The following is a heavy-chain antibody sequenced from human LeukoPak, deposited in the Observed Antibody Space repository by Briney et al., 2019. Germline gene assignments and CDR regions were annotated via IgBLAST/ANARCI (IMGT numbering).Heavy chain of an antibody. Sequence: SETLSLTCTVSGGSISSYYWSWIRQPPGKGLEWIGEINHSGSTNYNPSLKSRVTISVDTSKNQFSLKLSSVTAADTAVYYCAISGYSSSWLNYWGQGTLVTVSS. D-gene: IGHD6-13*01. CDR3: AISGYSSSWLNY. CDR2: INHSGST. J-gene: IGHJ4*02. CDR1: GGSISSYY. V-gene: IGHV4-34*01.